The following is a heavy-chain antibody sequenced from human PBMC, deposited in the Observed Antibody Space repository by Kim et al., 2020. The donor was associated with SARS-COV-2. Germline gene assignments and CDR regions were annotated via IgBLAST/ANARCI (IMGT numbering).Heavy chain of an antibody. CDR2: ITTSSSYI. CDR1: GFTFSSYS. CDR3: ARGGERYYYDSSGYYHFDY. D-gene: IGHD3-22*01. J-gene: IGHJ4*02. Sequence: GGSLRLSCAASGFTFSSYSMNWVRQAPGKGLEWVSSITTSSSYIYYADSVKGRFTISRDNAKNSLYLQMNSLRAEDTAVYYCARGGERYYYDSSGYYHFDYWGQGTLVTVSS. V-gene: IGHV3-21*06.